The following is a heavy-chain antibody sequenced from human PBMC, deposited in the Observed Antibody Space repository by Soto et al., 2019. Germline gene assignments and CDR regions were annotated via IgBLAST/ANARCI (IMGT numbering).Heavy chain of an antibody. Sequence: ASMKVSCKVSGYTLTELSMHWVRQAPGKGLEWMGGFDPEDGETIYAQKFQGRVTMTEDTSTDTAYMELSSLRSEDTAVYYCATSIVVVPAATRRYYYGMDVWGQGTTVTVSS. CDR1: GYTLTELS. CDR3: ATSIVVVPAATRRYYYGMDV. J-gene: IGHJ6*02. D-gene: IGHD2-2*01. CDR2: FDPEDGET. V-gene: IGHV1-24*01.